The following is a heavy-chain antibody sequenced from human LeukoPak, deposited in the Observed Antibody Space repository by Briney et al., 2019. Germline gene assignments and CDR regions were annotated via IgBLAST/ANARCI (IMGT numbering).Heavy chain of an antibody. J-gene: IGHJ3*02. D-gene: IGHD1-26*01. CDR2: ISDGGTTI. Sequence: GGCLRLSCAASGFTFSDYYMSWIRQAPGKGLQWLSYISDGGTTIFDADSVKGRFTISRDNAKKSLYLQLNSLRAEDTAVYYCARVGKVGATGALDIWGQGTLVTVSS. V-gene: IGHV3-11*04. CDR3: ARVGKVGATGALDI. CDR1: GFTFSDYY.